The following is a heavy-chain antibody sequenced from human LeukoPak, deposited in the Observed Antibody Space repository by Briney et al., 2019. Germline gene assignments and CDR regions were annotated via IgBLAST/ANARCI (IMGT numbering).Heavy chain of an antibody. CDR1: GFTLSSNY. J-gene: IGHJ5*02. D-gene: IGHD4-23*01. Sequence: GGSLRLSCAASGFTLSSNYMTWVRQAPGKGLEWATVLYSGGNTYYADSVKGRFSISRDNSKNTVYLQMNSLRAEDTAVYYCARLVTGTTVINSGWFDPWGQGTLVTVSS. V-gene: IGHV3-66*04. CDR3: ARLVTGTTVINSGWFDP. CDR2: LYSGGNT.